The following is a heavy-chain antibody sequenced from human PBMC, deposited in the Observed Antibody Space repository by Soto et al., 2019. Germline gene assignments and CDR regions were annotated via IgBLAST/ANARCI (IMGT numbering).Heavy chain of an antibody. D-gene: IGHD6-19*01. J-gene: IGHJ3*02. CDR1: GYTFTSYY. CDR3: ARVSSQSFDI. Sequence: QVQLVQSGAEVKKPGVSVKVSCKASGYTFTSYYVHWVRQAPGQGLEWMGVINPSDGSTLYTQKFQGRVTMTRDTSTSTVYMDLNSLRSEDTAVYYCARVSSQSFDIWGQGTMVTVSS. CDR2: INPSDGST. V-gene: IGHV1-46*01.